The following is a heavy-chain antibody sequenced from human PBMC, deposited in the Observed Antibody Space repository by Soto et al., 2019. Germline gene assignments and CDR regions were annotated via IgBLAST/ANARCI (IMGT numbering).Heavy chain of an antibody. Sequence: QVQLVQSGAEVKKPGASVKVSCKASGYTLTNYGITWVRQAPGQGLEWMGWITSYNDNTNYAHKLQGRVTITTDTSTATTYMEQRSLRSDDTAVYYCARCSRYDFCGDSTSPSYYFDYWGEVTLVAVSS. J-gene: IGHJ4*02. D-gene: IGHD3-3*01. CDR3: ARCSRYDFCGDSTSPSYYFDY. CDR2: ITSYNDNT. CDR1: GYTLTNYG. V-gene: IGHV1-18*01.